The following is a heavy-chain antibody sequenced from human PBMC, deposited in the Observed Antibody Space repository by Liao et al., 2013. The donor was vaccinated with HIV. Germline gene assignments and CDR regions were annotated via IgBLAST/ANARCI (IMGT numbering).Heavy chain of an antibody. J-gene: IGHJ4*02. CDR3: ARGPRGTVTGPVRFDY. D-gene: IGHD6-19*01. V-gene: IGHV4-34*01. Sequence: VQLQQWGAGLLKPSETLSLTCAVYGGSFSGYYWSWIRQPPGKGLEWIGEINHSGKTNYNPSLKSRVTTSVDTSKNQFSLKVSSVTAADTAVYYCARGPRGTVTGPVRFDYWGQGTLVTVSS. CDR2: INHSGKT. CDR1: GGSFSGYY.